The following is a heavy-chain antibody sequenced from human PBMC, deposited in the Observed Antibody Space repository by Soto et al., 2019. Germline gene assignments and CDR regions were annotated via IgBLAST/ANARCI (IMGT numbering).Heavy chain of an antibody. J-gene: IGHJ2*01. CDR2: IWYDGSNK. CDR3: ARGQMATIRWYFDL. D-gene: IGHD5-12*01. CDR1: GFTFSSYG. Sequence: QVQLVESGGGVVQPGRSLRLSCAASGFTFSSYGMHWVHQAPGKGLEWVAVIWYDGSNKYYADSVKGRFTISRDNSKNTLYLQMNSLRAEDTAVYYCARGQMATIRWYFDLWGRGTLVTVSS. V-gene: IGHV3-33*01.